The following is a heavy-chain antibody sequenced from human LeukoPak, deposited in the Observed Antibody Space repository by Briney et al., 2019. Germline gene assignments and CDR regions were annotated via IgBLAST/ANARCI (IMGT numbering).Heavy chain of an antibody. CDR2: ISAYNGNT. D-gene: IGHD6-13*01. J-gene: IGHJ5*02. CDR1: GYTFTSYG. CDR3: ARGIAAAGTCWLDP. V-gene: IGHV1-18*01. Sequence: GASVKVSCKASGYTFTSYGISWVRQAPGQGLEWMGWISAYNGNTNYAQKLQGRVTMTTDTSASTAYMELRSLRSDDTAVYYCARGIAAAGTCWLDPWGQGTLVTVSS.